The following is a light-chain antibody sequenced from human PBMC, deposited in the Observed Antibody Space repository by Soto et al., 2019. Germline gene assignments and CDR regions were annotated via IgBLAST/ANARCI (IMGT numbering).Light chain of an antibody. V-gene: IGKV3-11*01. CDR3: QQRTNWPRSFT. CDR1: QSVSSY. CDR2: DTS. J-gene: IGKJ3*01. Sequence: EIVLTQSPATLSLSPGERATLSCRASQSVSSYLAWYQQKPGQARRLLIYDTSKRATGIPARFSGSGSGTDFTLPISSLEPEDFAVYYCQQRTNWPRSFTFGPGTKVDIK.